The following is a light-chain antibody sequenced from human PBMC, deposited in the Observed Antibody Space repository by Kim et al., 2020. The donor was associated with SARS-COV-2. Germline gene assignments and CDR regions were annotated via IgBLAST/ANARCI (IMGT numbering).Light chain of an antibody. CDR2: DAS. Sequence: EIVLTQSPATLSLSPGERATLSCRASQSVSTYLAWYQQKPGQAPRLLIYDASNRATGIPARFSGSASGTDFTLTISSLEPEDFAVYYCQHRSSWPITFGGGTKVDIK. J-gene: IGKJ4*01. CDR3: QHRSSWPIT. V-gene: IGKV3-11*01. CDR1: QSVSTY.